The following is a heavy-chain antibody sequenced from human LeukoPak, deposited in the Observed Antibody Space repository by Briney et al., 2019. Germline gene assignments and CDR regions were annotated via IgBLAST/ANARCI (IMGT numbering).Heavy chain of an antibody. J-gene: IGHJ4*02. V-gene: IGHV4-34*01. CDR2: INHSGNT. CDR3: ARVGGCSGGSCYSGLEYDY. D-gene: IGHD2-15*01. Sequence: PSETLSLTCAVYGGSFSGYYWRWIRQPPGKGLEWIGEINHSGNTNYNPSLKSRVTISVAPSKNQFSLKLSSVTAADTAVYYCARVGGCSGGSCYSGLEYDYWGQGTLVTVSS. CDR1: GGSFSGYY.